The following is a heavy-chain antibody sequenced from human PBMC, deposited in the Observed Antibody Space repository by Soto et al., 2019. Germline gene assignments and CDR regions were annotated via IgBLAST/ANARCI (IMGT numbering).Heavy chain of an antibody. CDR2: IYYSGST. CDR1: GGSISSDGNY. CDR3: ARARMVRGIIYYYGMDV. D-gene: IGHD3-10*01. Sequence: QVQLQESGPGLVKSSQTLSLTCTVSGGSISSDGNYWSWIRQHPGKGLEWIGYIYYSGSTYYNPSLKRRVTISGETSKNQFSLKLKSVTAADTAVYHCARARMVRGIIYYYGMDVWGQGTTVTVSS. V-gene: IGHV4-31*03. J-gene: IGHJ6*02.